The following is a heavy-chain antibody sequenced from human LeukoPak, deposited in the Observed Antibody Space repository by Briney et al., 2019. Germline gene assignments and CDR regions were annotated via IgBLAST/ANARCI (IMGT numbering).Heavy chain of an antibody. CDR2: IYYSGST. D-gene: IGHD1-26*01. J-gene: IGHJ6*03. CDR3: ARAVAAKIYYYYMDV. V-gene: IGHV4-39*07. CDR1: GGSISSSSYY. Sequence: PSETLSLTCTVSGGSISSSSYYWGWIRQPPGKGLEWIGSIYYSGSTYYNPSLKSRVTISVDTSKNQFSLKLSSVTAADTAVYYCARAVAAKIYYYYMDVWGKGTTVTVSS.